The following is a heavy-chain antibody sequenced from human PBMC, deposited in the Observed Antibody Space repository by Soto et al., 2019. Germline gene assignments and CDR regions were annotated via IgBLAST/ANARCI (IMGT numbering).Heavy chain of an antibody. CDR3: IQSRCGGDCLQSYASYYYYGMDV. CDR1: AFSLSTGGVG. CDR2: IYWDDDK. Sequence: QITLKESGPTLVKPTQTLTLTCTFSAFSLSTGGVGVGWIRQPPGKALEWLALIYWDDDKRYSPSLRSRLTSTKDTSKTPVVLTMTNMDPVDTATYYCIQSRCGGDCLQSYASYYYYGMDVWGQGTTVTVSS. D-gene: IGHD2-21*02. J-gene: IGHJ6*02. V-gene: IGHV2-5*02.